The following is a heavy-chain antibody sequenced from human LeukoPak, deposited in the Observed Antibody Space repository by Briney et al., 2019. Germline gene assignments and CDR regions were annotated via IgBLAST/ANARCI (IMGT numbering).Heavy chain of an antibody. CDR3: TTEAGPLTHSGSYFNYYYYGTDV. V-gene: IGHV3-15*01. Sequence: PGGSLRLSCAASGFTFSNAWMSWVRQAPGKGLEWVGRIKSKTDGGTTDYAAPVKGRFTISRDDSKNTLYLQMNSLKTEDTAVYYCTTEAGPLTHSGSYFNYYYYGTDVWGQGTTVTVSS. D-gene: IGHD1-26*01. CDR1: GFTFSNAW. CDR2: IKSKTDGGTT. J-gene: IGHJ6*02.